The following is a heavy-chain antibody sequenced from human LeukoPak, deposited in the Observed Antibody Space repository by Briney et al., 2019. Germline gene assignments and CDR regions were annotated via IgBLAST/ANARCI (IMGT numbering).Heavy chain of an antibody. CDR1: GFTFSGSA. Sequence: GGSLRLSCAASGFTFSGSAMHWVRQASGKGLDWVGRIRSKTNSYATAYAASVKGRVTISRDDSKNTAYLEMNSLKTEDTAVYYCTSTADDYWGQGTLVTVSS. J-gene: IGHJ4*02. V-gene: IGHV3-73*01. CDR2: IRSKTNSYAT. CDR3: TSTADDY. D-gene: IGHD5-18*01.